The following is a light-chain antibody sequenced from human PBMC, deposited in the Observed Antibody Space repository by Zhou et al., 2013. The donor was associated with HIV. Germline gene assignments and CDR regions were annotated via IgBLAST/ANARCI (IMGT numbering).Light chain of an antibody. Sequence: IQMTQSPSSLSASVGDRVTITCRASQAISNYLAWYQLKPGTAPKLLIYASSSLQSGVPSRFRGSGSGTDFTLTISSLQPEDFATYFCQQSYNTPLTFGGGTKVEIK. V-gene: IGKV1-39*01. CDR2: ASS. CDR3: QQSYNTPLT. J-gene: IGKJ4*01. CDR1: QAISNY.